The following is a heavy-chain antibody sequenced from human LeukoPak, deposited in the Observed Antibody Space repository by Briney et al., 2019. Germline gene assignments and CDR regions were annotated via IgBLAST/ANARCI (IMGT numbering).Heavy chain of an antibody. CDR1: GYTFTSYG. J-gene: IGHJ6*02. CDR2: ISAYNGNT. D-gene: IGHD4-17*01. V-gene: IGHV1-18*01. CDR3: ARDRATVTTGGYYYGMDV. Sequence: GASVKVSCKASGYTFTSYGISWVRQAPGQGLEWMGWISAYNGNTNYAQKLQGRATMTTDTSTSTAYMELRSLRSDDTAVYYRARDRATVTTGGYYYGMDVWGQGTTVTVSS.